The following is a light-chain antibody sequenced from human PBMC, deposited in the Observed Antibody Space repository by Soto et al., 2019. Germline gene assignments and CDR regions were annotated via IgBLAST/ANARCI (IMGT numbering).Light chain of an antibody. Sequence: EIVLTQSPGTLSLSPGERATLSCRASQSVSSSYLAWYQQKPGQAPRLLIYGASSRATGIPGRFSGSGSGTDFTLTISRLEPEDFAVYYCHQRQYWPPITFGQGTRLEIK. CDR1: QSVSSSY. V-gene: IGKV3D-20*02. CDR2: GAS. CDR3: HQRQYWPPIT. J-gene: IGKJ5*01.